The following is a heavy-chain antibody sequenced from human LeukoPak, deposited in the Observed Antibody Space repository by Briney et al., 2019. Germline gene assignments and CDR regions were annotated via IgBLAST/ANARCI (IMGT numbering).Heavy chain of an antibody. Sequence: SETLSLTCTVSGGSISSYYWSWIRQPPGKGLEWIGYIYYSGSTYYNPSLKSRVTISVDTSKNQFSLKLSSVTAADTAVYYRARGLDPYYYDSSGYYYLVWGQGTLVTVSS. CDR2: IYYSGST. CDR1: GGSISSYY. CDR3: ARGLDPYYYDSSGYYYLV. D-gene: IGHD3-22*01. V-gene: IGHV4-59*06. J-gene: IGHJ4*02.